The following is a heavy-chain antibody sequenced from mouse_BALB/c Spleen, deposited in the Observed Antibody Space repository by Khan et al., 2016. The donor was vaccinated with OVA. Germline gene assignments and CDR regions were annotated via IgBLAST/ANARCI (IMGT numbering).Heavy chain of an antibody. J-gene: IGHJ3*01. CDR2: IDPENGNT. D-gene: IGHD2-3*01. CDR3: ARDGYSPWFAY. V-gene: IGHV14-1*02. Sequence: EVKLQQPGAELVRPGALVILSCKASGFNIKDYYMHWVKQRPEQGLVWIGRIDPENGNTIYDPKFQGKASITSDTSSNTAYLQLSSLTSEDTAVYYCARDGYSPWFAYWGQGTLVTVSA. CDR1: GFNIKDYY.